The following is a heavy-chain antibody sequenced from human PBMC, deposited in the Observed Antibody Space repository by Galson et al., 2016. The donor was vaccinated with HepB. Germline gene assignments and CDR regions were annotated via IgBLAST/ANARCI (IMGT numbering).Heavy chain of an antibody. Sequence: SLRLSCAASGFIFSIYTMNWVRQAPGRGLEWVSGISGSGISKYYGDSVKGRFTISRDNPENTLYLHMNSLRVDDTAVYYCAKTLGGATGYYWYFDLWGRGTLVSVSS. V-gene: IGHV3-23*01. CDR1: GFIFSIYT. CDR2: ISGSGISK. J-gene: IGHJ2*01. D-gene: IGHD3-10*01. CDR3: AKTLGGATGYYWYFDL.